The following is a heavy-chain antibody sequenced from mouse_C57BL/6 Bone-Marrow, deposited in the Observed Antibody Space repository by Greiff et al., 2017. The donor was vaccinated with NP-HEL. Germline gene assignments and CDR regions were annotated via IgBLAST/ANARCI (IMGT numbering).Heavy chain of an antibody. CDR1: GYTFTSYW. Sequence: QVQLQQPGAELVKPGASVKLSCKASGYTFTSYWMHWVKQRPGQGLEWIGMIHPNSGSTNYNEKFKSKATLTVDKSSSTAYMPLSSLTSEDSAVYYCARWGWLLSLYAMDYWGQGTSVTVSS. CDR2: IHPNSGST. D-gene: IGHD2-3*01. J-gene: IGHJ4*01. V-gene: IGHV1-64*01. CDR3: ARWGWLLSLYAMDY.